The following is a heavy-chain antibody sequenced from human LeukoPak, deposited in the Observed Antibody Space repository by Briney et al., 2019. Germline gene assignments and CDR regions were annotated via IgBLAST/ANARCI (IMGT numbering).Heavy chain of an antibody. V-gene: IGHV7-4-1*02. Sequence: ASVKVSCKASGYTFTSYAMNWVRQAPGQGLEWMGWINTNTGNPTYAQGFTGRFVFSLDTSVSTAYLQISSLKAEDTAVYYCARSTYYYGSGRDWYFDLWGRGTLVTVSS. CDR1: GYTFTSYA. CDR2: INTNTGNP. D-gene: IGHD3-10*01. J-gene: IGHJ2*01. CDR3: ARSTYYYGSGRDWYFDL.